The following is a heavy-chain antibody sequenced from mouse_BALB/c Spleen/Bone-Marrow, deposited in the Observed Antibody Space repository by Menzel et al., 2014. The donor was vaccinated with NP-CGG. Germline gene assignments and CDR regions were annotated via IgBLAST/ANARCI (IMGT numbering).Heavy chain of an antibody. CDR2: IDTSDSYT. Sequence: QVQLNQSGAELGMPGASVKMSCKASGYTFTDNWIYWVKQRPGQGLEWIGAIDTSDSYTNYNQKFMGKASLTVDASSSTAYMQVSSLTSDDSAVYYCARGGHDFSLDYWGQGTSVTVSS. CDR1: GYTFTDNW. D-gene: IGHD2-4*01. V-gene: IGHV1-69*01. J-gene: IGHJ4*01. CDR3: ARGGHDFSLDY.